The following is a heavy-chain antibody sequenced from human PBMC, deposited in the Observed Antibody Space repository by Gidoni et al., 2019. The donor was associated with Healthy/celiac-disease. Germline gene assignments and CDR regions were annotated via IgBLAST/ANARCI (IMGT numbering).Heavy chain of an antibody. J-gene: IGHJ4*02. CDR3: ASGIAAAAGFDY. D-gene: IGHD6-13*01. CDR1: YGSYS. CDR2: ISSSSSYI. V-gene: IGHV3-21*01. Sequence: YGSYSMNWVRQAPGKGLEWVSSISSSSSYIYYADSVKGRFTISRDNAKNSLYLQMNSLRAEDTAVYYCASGIAAAAGFDYWGQGTLVTVSS.